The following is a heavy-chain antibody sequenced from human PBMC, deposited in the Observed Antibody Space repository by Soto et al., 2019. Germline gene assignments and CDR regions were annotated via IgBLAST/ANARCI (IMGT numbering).Heavy chain of an antibody. D-gene: IGHD6-13*01. CDR3: ARDRSAGLAAAGMSSDP. CDR2: IYTSGST. J-gene: IGHJ5*02. CDR1: GGSISSYY. Sequence: PSETLSLTCTVSGGSISSYYWSLIRQPAGKGLEWIGRIYTSGSTNYNPSLKRRVTMSVDTSKNQFSLKLSSVTAADTVVYYCARDRSAGLAAAGMSSDPWGQGTLVNVSS. V-gene: IGHV4-4*07.